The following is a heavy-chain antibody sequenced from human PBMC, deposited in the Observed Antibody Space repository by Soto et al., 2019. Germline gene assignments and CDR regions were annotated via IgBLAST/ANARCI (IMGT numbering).Heavy chain of an antibody. Sequence: QVQLQESGPGLVKPSETLSLNCTVSGGPISSYYWSWIRQSPGKGLEWIGYIYYSGSSNYNPSLRSRVTXSXAXFKTQCSLELSSVTAADSGVYYGARGRSGWPPRLYYWGQGTLVTVSS. D-gene: IGHD6-19*01. V-gene: IGHV4-59*01. CDR1: GGPISSYY. CDR2: IYYSGSS. CDR3: ARGRSGWPPRLYY. J-gene: IGHJ4*02.